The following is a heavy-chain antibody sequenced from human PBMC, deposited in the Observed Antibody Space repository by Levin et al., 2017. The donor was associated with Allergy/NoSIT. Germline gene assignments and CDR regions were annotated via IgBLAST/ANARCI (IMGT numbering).Heavy chain of an antibody. CDR3: VRVKSYLFDY. Sequence: GESLKISCAASGFTFSDHYMDWVRQAPGKGLEWVGRTRDKANSYTTEYAASVKGRFTISRDDSKNSLYLQMNSLKTEDTAVYYCVRVKSYLFDYWGQGTLVTVSS. CDR2: TRDKANSYTT. CDR1: GFTFSDHY. J-gene: IGHJ4*02. V-gene: IGHV3-72*01. D-gene: IGHD3-10*01.